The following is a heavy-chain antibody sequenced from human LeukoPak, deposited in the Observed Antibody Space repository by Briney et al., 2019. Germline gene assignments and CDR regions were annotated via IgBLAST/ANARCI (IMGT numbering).Heavy chain of an antibody. Sequence: PGGSLRLSCAASGFTFSSYSMNWVRQAPGKGLEWVSYISSNSSAIYSADSVKGRFTISRDNAKNSLYLQMNSLRAEDTAVYEVARWGAGGSFDYWGQGTLGTVSS. J-gene: IGHJ4*02. V-gene: IGHV3-48*01. CDR2: ISSNSSAI. CDR3: ARWGAGGSFDY. CDR1: GFTFSSYS. D-gene: IGHD3-16*01.